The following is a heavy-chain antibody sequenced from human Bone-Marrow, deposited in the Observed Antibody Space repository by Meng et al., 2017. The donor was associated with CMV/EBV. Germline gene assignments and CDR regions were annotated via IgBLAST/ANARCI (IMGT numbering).Heavy chain of an antibody. CDR1: GGSVSSGGNY. J-gene: IGHJ4*02. CDR3: ARSRSRREADY. V-gene: IGHV4-61*08. Sequence: CAVSGGSVSSGGNYWHWIRQPPGKGLEWIGYISYTGNTNYNPSLKSRVTISLHTSKNQFFLKLTSVTAADTAVYYCARSRSRREADYWGQGTLVTVSS. CDR2: ISYTGNT. D-gene: IGHD2-2*01.